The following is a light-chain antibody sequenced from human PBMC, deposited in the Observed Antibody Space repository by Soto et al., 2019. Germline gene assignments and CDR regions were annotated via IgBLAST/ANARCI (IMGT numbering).Light chain of an antibody. J-gene: IGKJ1*01. CDR3: LQYSNGPRT. CDR1: QSVGSS. CDR2: GAT. Sequence: ETVMTQSPATLSVSPGGGATLSCRASQSVGSSLAWYQHKPGQAPRLLIYGATTRATGIPARFSGSGYGAEFTLTINSLQSEDFALYYCLQYSNGPRTFGQGTKVDIK. V-gene: IGKV3-15*01.